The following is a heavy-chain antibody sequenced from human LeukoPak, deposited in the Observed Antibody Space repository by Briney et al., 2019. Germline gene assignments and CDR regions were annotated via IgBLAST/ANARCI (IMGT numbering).Heavy chain of an antibody. Sequence: GGSLRLSCAASGFTFSSYAMHWVRQAPGKGLEWVAVISYDGSNKYYADSVKGRFTISRDNSKNTLYLQMNSLRAEDTAVYYCAKAGYCSSTSCYAPFFQHWGQGTLVTVSS. D-gene: IGHD2-2*01. CDR2: ISYDGSNK. CDR3: AKAGYCSSTSCYAPFFQH. V-gene: IGHV3-30*04. CDR1: GFTFSSYA. J-gene: IGHJ1*01.